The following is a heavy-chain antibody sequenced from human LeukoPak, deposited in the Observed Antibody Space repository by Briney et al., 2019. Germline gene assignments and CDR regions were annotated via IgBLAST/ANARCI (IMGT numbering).Heavy chain of an antibody. CDR1: GYSITSGYH. D-gene: IGHD5-18*01. V-gene: IGHV4-38-2*02. J-gene: IGHJ4*02. CDR2: IYHSGST. Sequence: SETLSLTCTVSGYSITSGYHWSWIRQFPGKGLEWIGTIYHSGSTFYNPSLQSRVSISVDTSKNQLSLSLSSVTAADTAVYFCARGYSYAYYFDYWGQGTLVTVSS. CDR3: ARGYSYAYYFDY.